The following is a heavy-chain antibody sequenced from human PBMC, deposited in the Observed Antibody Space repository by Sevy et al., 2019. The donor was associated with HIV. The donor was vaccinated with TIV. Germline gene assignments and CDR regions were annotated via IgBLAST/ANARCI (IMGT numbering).Heavy chain of an antibody. Sequence: GGSLRLSCAASGFTFSSYSMNWVRQAPGKGLEWVSSISSSNNYIYYADSLKGRFTISRDNAKNSLYLQMNSLRAEVTAVYYCARDLREYSSSSKYYFDYWGQGILVTVSS. CDR1: GFTFSSYS. CDR3: ARDLREYSSSSKYYFDY. CDR2: ISSSNNYI. J-gene: IGHJ4*02. D-gene: IGHD6-6*01. V-gene: IGHV3-21*01.